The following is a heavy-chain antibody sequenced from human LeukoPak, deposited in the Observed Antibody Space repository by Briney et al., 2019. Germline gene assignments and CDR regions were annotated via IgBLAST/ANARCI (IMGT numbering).Heavy chain of an antibody. J-gene: IGHJ1*01. CDR3: AKYFASGSYYKLPH. V-gene: IGHV3-23*01. Sequence: GGSLRLSYAASGFAFSSYAMSWVRQAPGKGLEWVSTISGSGAYTYYADSEKGRFTISRDNSKNTLYLQMNSLRAEDTAVYYCAKYFASGSYYKLPHWGQGTLVTVSS. CDR1: GFAFSSYA. D-gene: IGHD3-10*01. CDR2: ISGSGAYT.